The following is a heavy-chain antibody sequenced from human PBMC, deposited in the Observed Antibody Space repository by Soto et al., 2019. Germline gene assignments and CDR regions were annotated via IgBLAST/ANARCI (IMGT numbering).Heavy chain of an antibody. J-gene: IGHJ6*02. D-gene: IGHD4-17*01. CDR3: AIAIHLNDYGDYYCYGMDV. CDR2: IIPIFGTA. CDR1: GDTFSSYA. V-gene: IGHV1-69*12. Sequence: QVQLVQSGAEVKKPGSSVKVSCKASGDTFSSYAISWVRQAPGQGLEWMGGIIPIFGTANYAQKFQGRVTITEDESTSTAYMELSSLRSEETAVYYCAIAIHLNDYGDYYCYGMDVWGQGTTVTVSS.